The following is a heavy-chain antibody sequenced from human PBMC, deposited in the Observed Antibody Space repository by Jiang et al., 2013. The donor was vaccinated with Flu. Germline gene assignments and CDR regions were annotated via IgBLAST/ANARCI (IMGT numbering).Heavy chain of an antibody. D-gene: IGHD2-15*01. CDR1: GYSFTSYW. V-gene: IGHV5-51*01. CDR2: IYPGDSDT. Sequence: LKISCKGSGYSFTSYWIGWVRQMPGKGLEWMGIIYPGDSDTRYSPSFQGQVTISADKSISTAYLQWSSLKASDTAMYYCARLKFLGSSGGSCDYWGQGTLVTVSS. J-gene: IGHJ4*02. CDR3: ARLKFLGSSGGSCDY.